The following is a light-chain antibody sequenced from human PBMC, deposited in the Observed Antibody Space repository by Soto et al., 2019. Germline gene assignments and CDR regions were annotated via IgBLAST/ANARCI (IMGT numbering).Light chain of an antibody. CDR3: TSYTSNSTLV. V-gene: IGLV2-14*01. CDR2: DVS. CDR1: SSDIGGYNY. Sequence: QSALTQPASVSGSPGQSITIPCTGTSSDIGGYNYVSWYQQHPGKAPKLMIYDVSNRPSGVSNRFSGSKSGNTASLTISGLQAEDEADFYCTSYTSNSTLVFGTGTKGTVL. J-gene: IGLJ1*01.